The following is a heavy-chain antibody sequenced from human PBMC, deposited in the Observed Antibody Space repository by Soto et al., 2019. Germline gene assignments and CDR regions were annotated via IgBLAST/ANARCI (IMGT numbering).Heavy chain of an antibody. CDR1: GYSFTDYH. CDR3: ARGHSTDCSNGVCSFFYNHEMDV. J-gene: IGHJ6*02. V-gene: IGHV1-2*04. D-gene: IGHD2-8*01. CDR2: INPKSGGT. Sequence: QVQLVQSGAEVKKPGASVRVSCKASGYSFTDYHIHWVRQAPGQGLEWLGRINPKSGGTSTAQKFQGWVTMTRDRSISTVYMELTRLRSDDTAVYFCARGHSTDCSNGVCSFFYNHEMDVWGQGTTVTASS.